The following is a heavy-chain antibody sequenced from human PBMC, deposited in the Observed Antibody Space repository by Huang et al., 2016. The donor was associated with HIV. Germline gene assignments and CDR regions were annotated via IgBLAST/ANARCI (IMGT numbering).Heavy chain of an antibody. Sequence: EVQLLESGGGLVQPGGSLRLSCAAFGFTFSSYAMGWVRKAPGKGLGWVASITGRGSSSYYADSVKGRFTISRDNSKNTLYLQMNSLRAEDTAIYYCAKADSGAAAGSLVDYWGQGTLVTVSS. D-gene: IGHD6-13*01. V-gene: IGHV3-23*01. CDR2: ITGRGSSS. CDR1: GFTFSSYA. CDR3: AKADSGAAAGSLVDY. J-gene: IGHJ4*02.